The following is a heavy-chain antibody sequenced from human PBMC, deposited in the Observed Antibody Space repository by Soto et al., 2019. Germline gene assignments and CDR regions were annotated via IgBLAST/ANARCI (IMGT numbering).Heavy chain of an antibody. Sequence: EVQLVESGGDLVQRGGSLRLSCAASGFTFNIYSMNWVRQAPGKGLEWFSYITSDTKTIKYADSGKGRFTISRDNAKNSVYLQMNSLRDEDTAVYYCARSVEGHFAYWGQGTVVTVSS. J-gene: IGHJ4*02. CDR3: ARSVEGHFAY. V-gene: IGHV3-48*02. D-gene: IGHD6-19*01. CDR2: ITSDTKTI. CDR1: GFTFNIYS.